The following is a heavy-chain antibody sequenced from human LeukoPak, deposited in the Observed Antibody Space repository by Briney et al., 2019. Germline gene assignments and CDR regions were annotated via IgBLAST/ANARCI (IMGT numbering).Heavy chain of an antibody. V-gene: IGHV3-30-3*01. D-gene: IGHD3-22*01. Sequence: GGSLRLSCAASGFTFSSYAMHWVRQAPGKGLEWVAVISYDGSNKYYADSVKGRFTISRDNSKNTLYLQMNSLRAEDTAVYYCAKDLRFYYDSSGYYGRSDAFDIWGQGTMVTVSS. CDR2: ISYDGSNK. J-gene: IGHJ3*02. CDR1: GFTFSSYA. CDR3: AKDLRFYYDSSGYYGRSDAFDI.